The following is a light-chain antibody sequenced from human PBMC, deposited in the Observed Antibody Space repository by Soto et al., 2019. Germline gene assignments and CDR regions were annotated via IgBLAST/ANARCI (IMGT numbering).Light chain of an antibody. Sequence: VMTQSPLSLHVTPAEPASISCRSSQSLLHSTGYNYLDWYLEKPGQAPQLLNYLVSNRPSRVPERFSGSRSGTDFTLKISRVEAEDVWVYYCMQVLQTPHCFGQGPQLEIK. CDR3: MQVLQTPHC. CDR1: QSLLHSTGYNY. J-gene: IGKJ2*03. CDR2: LVS. V-gene: IGKV2-28*01.